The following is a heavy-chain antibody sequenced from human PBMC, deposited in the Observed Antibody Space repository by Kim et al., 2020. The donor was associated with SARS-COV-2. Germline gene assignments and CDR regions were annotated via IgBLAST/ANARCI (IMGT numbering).Heavy chain of an antibody. Sequence: SVKVSCKASGGTFSSYAISWVRQAPGQGLEWMGGIIPIFGTANYAQKFQGRVTITADESTSTAYMELSSLRSEDTAVYYCARDDPYYYGSGSYGYWGQGTLVTVSS. D-gene: IGHD3-10*01. CDR3: ARDDPYYYGSGSYGY. CDR1: GGTFSSYA. V-gene: IGHV1-69*13. J-gene: IGHJ4*02. CDR2: IIPIFGTA.